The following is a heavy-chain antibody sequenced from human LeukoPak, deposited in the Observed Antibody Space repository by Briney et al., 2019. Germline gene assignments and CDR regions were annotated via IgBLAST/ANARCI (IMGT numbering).Heavy chain of an antibody. Sequence: SETLSLTCTVSGGSISSYYWSWIRQPPGKGLEWIGYIYYSGSGSTNYNPSLKSRVTISVDTTKNQFSLRLNSVTAADTAVYYCARSRAFNSGAFDPWGQGSLVTVSS. CDR2: IYYSGSGST. CDR3: ARSRAFNSGAFDP. J-gene: IGHJ5*02. CDR1: GGSISSYY. V-gene: IGHV4-59*01. D-gene: IGHD1-26*01.